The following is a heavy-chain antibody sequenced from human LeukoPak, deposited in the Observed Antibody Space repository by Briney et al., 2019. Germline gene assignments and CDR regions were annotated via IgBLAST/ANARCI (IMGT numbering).Heavy chain of an antibody. D-gene: IGHD5-24*01. CDR1: GFTFSTYW. Sequence: GGSLRLSCAASGFTFSTYWIHWLRQTPEKGLVWVSRISSDGSRTTYTDSVKGRITISRDNAKNTVYLQMNSLRAEDTAVYYCGRDTGDGYNSYFDYWGQGTMVTVSA. CDR2: ISSDGSRT. V-gene: IGHV3-74*01. J-gene: IGHJ4*02. CDR3: GRDTGDGYNSYFDY.